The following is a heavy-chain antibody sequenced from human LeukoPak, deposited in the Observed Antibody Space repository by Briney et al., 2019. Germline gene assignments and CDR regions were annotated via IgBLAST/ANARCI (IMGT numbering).Heavy chain of an antibody. CDR3: AKGGYYYDSSGYYSYFQH. Sequence: PGGSLRLSCAASGFTLSSYAMSWVRQAPGKGLEWVSAISGSGGSTYYEDSVKGRFTISRDNSKNTLYLQMNSLRAEDTAVYYCAKGGYYYDSSGYYSYFQHWGQGTLVTVSS. V-gene: IGHV3-23*01. D-gene: IGHD3-22*01. J-gene: IGHJ1*01. CDR2: ISGSGGST. CDR1: GFTLSSYA.